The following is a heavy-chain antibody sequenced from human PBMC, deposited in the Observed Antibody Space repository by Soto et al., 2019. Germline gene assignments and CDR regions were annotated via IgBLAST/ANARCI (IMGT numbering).Heavy chain of an antibody. CDR3: DSGNRGYICYHDY. CDR2: INTGNGNT. V-gene: IGHV1-3*04. J-gene: IGHJ4*02. CDR1: GYAFTSYL. D-gene: IGHD5-12*01. Sequence: GASVKVSCKPSGYAFTSYLLYWVRQAPGQRLEWMGWINTGNGNTKYSQKFQVRVTITRDTSASTAHMELSSLTSEDTAPYYCDSGNRGYICYHDYWAQATLVNVSS.